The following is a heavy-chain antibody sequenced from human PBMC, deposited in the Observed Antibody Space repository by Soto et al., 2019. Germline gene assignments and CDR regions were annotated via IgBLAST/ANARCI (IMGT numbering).Heavy chain of an antibody. D-gene: IGHD4-17*01. CDR2: IHPGDSDT. V-gene: IGHV5-51*01. CDR3: ARHFKSGDSRRPDAFDI. CDR1: GYSFTSYW. Sequence: PGESLKISCKGSGYSFTSYWIGWVRQMPGKGLEWMGIIHPGDSDTRYSPSFQGQVTISADKSISTAYLQWSSLKASDTAMYYCARHFKSGDSRRPDAFDIWGQGTMVTVSS. J-gene: IGHJ3*02.